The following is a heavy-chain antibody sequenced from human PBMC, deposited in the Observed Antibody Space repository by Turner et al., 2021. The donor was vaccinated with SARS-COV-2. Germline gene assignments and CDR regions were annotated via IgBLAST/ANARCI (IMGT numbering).Heavy chain of an antibody. D-gene: IGHD2-8*02. CDR1: GFTFTTYA. V-gene: IGHV3-23*01. J-gene: IGHJ6*02. CDR2: ISGSGDIT. CDR3: ARNWCAPFDI. Sequence: EVQLLESGGGLVQPGGSLRLSCAASGFTFTTYALSWVRQAPGKGMEWVADISGSGDITYYADSVKGRFTISRDNSMNTMFLQMSSLGAGDTATYYCARNWCAPFDIWGQGTTVTVSS.